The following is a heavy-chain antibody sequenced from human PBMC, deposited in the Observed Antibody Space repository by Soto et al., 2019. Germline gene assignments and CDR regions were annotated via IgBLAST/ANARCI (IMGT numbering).Heavy chain of an antibody. Sequence: GASVKVSCKVSGYTLTELSMHWVRQAPGKGLEWMGGFDPEDGETIYAQKFQGRVIMTEDTSTDTAYMELSSLRSEDTAVYYCATAYGGSYYGVYYYYGMDVWGQATTVTVSS. CDR3: ATAYGGSYYGVYYYYGMDV. CDR1: GYTLTELS. CDR2: FDPEDGET. V-gene: IGHV1-24*01. J-gene: IGHJ6*02. D-gene: IGHD1-26*01.